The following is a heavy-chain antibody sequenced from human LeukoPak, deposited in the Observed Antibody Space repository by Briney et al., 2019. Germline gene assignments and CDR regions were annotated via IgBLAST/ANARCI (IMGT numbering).Heavy chain of an antibody. Sequence: PSETLSLTCTVSGGSISSSSYYWGWIRQPPGKGLEWIGEINHSGSTNYNPSLKSRVTISVDTSKNQFSLKLSSVTAADTAVYYCARFPWFTGGYFDYWGQGTLVTVSS. CDR1: GGSISSSSYY. CDR2: INHSGST. D-gene: IGHD3-10*01. J-gene: IGHJ4*02. V-gene: IGHV4-39*07. CDR3: ARFPWFTGGYFDY.